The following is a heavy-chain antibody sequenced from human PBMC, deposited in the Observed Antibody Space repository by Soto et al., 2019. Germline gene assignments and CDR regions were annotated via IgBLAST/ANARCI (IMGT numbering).Heavy chain of an antibody. D-gene: IGHD1-7*01. CDR1: GGSFSGYY. CDR3: TGTTGTYYYYGMDV. CDR2: INHSGST. Sequence: KTSDTLSLTCAVYGGSFSGYYWSWIRQPPGKGLEWIGEINHSGSTNYNPSLKSRVTISVDTSKNQFSLKLSSVTAADTAVYYATGTTGTYYYYGMDVWGQGTTVTVSS. J-gene: IGHJ6*02. V-gene: IGHV4-34*01.